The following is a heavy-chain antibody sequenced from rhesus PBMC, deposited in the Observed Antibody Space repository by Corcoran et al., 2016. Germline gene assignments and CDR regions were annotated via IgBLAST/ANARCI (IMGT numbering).Heavy chain of an antibody. CDR2: IYGSGSST. Sequence: QLQLQESGPGLVKPSATLSVTCAVSGGSISSSSWSWIRPAPGKGLEWIGYIYGSGSSTNYNPSLKRRVNLVVDTSKNQLSLKLSSVTTADTAVYDWARDRGRSGGQYFDYWGQGVLVTVSS. V-gene: IGHV4-169*02. D-gene: IGHD6-25*01. CDR3: ARDRGRSGGQYFDY. CDR1: GGSISSSS. J-gene: IGHJ4*01.